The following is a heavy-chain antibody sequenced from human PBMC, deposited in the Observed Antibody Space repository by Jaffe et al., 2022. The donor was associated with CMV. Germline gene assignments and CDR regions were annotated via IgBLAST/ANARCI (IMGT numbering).Heavy chain of an antibody. CDR1: GFTFSSYD. CDR3: ARYDGPGGMDV. V-gene: IGHV3-13*01. J-gene: IGHJ6*02. D-gene: IGHD3-3*01. Sequence: EVQLVESGGGLVQPGGSLRLSCAASGFTFSSYDMHWVRQATGKGLEWVSAIGTAGDTYYPGSVKGRFTISRENAKNSLYLQMNSLRAGDTAVYYCARYDGPGGMDVWGQGTTVTVSS. CDR2: IGTAGDT.